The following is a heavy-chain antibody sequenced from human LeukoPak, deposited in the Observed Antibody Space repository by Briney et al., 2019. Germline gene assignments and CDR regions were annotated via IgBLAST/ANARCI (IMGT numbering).Heavy chain of an antibody. V-gene: IGHV3-15*01. CDR3: VTLPLLNDAFDI. J-gene: IGHJ3*02. CDR2: IKSKTDGGTT. CDR1: GFTFSNAW. D-gene: IGHD2-15*01. Sequence: GGSLRLSCAASGFTFSNAWMSWVRQAPGKGLECIGRIKSKTDGGTTDSAAPVKRRLTISRDDSTNTLYLQLNSLKTEDTAVYYCVTLPLLNDAFDIWGRGTMVTVSS.